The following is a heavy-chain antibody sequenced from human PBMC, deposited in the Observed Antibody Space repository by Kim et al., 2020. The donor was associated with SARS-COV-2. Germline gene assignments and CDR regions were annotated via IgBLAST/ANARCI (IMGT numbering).Heavy chain of an antibody. J-gene: IGHJ4*02. CDR3: ARDRGGSGNYLDF. V-gene: IGHV3-30*01. Sequence: YYASTVTGRFTISRDDSKYTLYLQMNNLGAEDTALYYCARDRGGSGNYLDFWGQGTQVTLSS. D-gene: IGHD3-10*01.